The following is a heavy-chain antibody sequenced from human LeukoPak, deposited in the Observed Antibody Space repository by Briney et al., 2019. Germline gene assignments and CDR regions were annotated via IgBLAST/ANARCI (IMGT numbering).Heavy chain of an antibody. V-gene: IGHV3-9*01. CDR3: AKEAIRYNWNRGWFDP. D-gene: IGHD1-1*01. CDR2: ISWNSGSI. CDR1: GFTFDNYA. J-gene: IGHJ5*02. Sequence: GRSLRLSCAASGFTFDNYAMHWFRQAPGKGLEWVSGISWNSGSIGYADSVKGRFTISRDNAKNSLYLQMNSLRAEDTALYYCAKEAIRYNWNRGWFDPWGQGTLVTVSS.